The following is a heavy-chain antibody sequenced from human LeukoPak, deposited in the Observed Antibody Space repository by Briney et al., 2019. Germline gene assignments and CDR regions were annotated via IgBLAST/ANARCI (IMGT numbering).Heavy chain of an antibody. D-gene: IGHD6-13*01. Sequence: PGGSLRLSCAASGXTFMSYAMTWVRQAPGKGLEWVSGINWNGGSTGYADSVKGRFTISRDNAKNSLYLQMNSLRAEDTALYYCARDSSSWYVSEHWGQGTLVTVSS. J-gene: IGHJ1*01. CDR2: INWNGGST. CDR1: GXTFMSYA. CDR3: ARDSSSWYVSEH. V-gene: IGHV3-20*04.